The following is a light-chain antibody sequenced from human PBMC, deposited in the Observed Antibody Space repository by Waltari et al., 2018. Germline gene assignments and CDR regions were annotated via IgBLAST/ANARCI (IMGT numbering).Light chain of an antibody. CDR1: QSISNF. V-gene: IGKV1-39*01. CDR3: QQSYSIPIS. Sequence: IQMTQSPSSLSASVGDRVTITCRASQSISNFLNWYQQKPGKAPKLLISATSTLQTGVPSRFSGSGSETDFSLNISSLQPEDFATYYCQQSYSIPISFGPGTEVEIK. J-gene: IGKJ3*01. CDR2: ATS.